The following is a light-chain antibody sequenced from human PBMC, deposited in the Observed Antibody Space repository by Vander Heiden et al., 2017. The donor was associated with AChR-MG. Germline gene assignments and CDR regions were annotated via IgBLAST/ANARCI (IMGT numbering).Light chain of an antibody. V-gene: IGLV3-19*01. Sequence: SELTQDPSVSVALGQTVRITCQGDSLRSFFASWYQQMPGQAPVLVIYGDHNRPSGIPDRFSASSSGNTSSLTITGAQAEDEADYYCNSRDSSTNQGIFGGGTKLTVL. CDR2: GDH. CDR3: NSRDSSTNQGI. J-gene: IGLJ2*01. CDR1: SLRSFF.